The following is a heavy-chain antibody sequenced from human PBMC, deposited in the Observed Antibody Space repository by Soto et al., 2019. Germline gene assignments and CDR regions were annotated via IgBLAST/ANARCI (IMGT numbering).Heavy chain of an antibody. Sequence: PSETLSLTCTVSGGSISSYYWSWIRQPPGKGLEWIGYIYYSGSTNYNPSLKSRVTISVDTSKNQFSLKLSSVTAADTAVYYCARVIVVVPAADDAFDIWGQGTMVTVSS. J-gene: IGHJ3*02. CDR1: GGSISSYY. D-gene: IGHD2-2*01. CDR2: IYYSGST. V-gene: IGHV4-59*01. CDR3: ARVIVVVPAADDAFDI.